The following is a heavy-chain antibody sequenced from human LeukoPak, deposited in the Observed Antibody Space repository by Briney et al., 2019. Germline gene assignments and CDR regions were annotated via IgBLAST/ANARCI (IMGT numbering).Heavy chain of an antibody. D-gene: IGHD3-22*01. CDR2: ISGSGGST. CDR3: AKRKRYYDRVSIDY. V-gene: IGHV3-23*01. J-gene: IGHJ4*02. CDR1: GFTFSSYA. Sequence: GGSLRLSCAASGFTFSSYAMSWVRQAPGKGLEWVSAISGSGGSTYYADSVKGRFTISRDNSKNTLYLQMNSLRAEDTAVHYCAKRKRYYDRVSIDYWGQGTLVTVSS.